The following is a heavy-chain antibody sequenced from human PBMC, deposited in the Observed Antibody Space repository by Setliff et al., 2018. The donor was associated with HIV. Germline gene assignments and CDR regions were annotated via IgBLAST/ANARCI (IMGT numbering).Heavy chain of an antibody. V-gene: IGHV1-18*01. Sequence: ASVKVSCKASGYNFITFGINWVRQAPGQGLEWMGRISTYSGKTEYAEKFQGRLTMTMDTSTRTVFMELRSLTLDDTSVYYCARGSAPNIVVAASLDIWGQGTLVTVSS. CDR1: GYNFITFG. D-gene: IGHD6-19*01. J-gene: IGHJ4*01. CDR2: ISTYSGKT. CDR3: ARGSAPNIVVAASLDI.